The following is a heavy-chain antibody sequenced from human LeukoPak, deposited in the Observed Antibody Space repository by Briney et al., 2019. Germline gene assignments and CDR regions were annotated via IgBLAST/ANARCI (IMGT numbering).Heavy chain of an antibody. J-gene: IGHJ3*02. CDR3: ASSRWYYDILTGYTYTPHDDAFDI. CDR2: MNHSGTT. D-gene: IGHD3-9*01. CDR1: GGSLSGYY. V-gene: IGHV4-34*01. Sequence: TSETLSLTCAVYGGSLSGYYWSWIRQSPGEGLEWIGEMNHSGTTNYNPSLKSRVTVSVDTSKNQFSLKLSSVTAADTAVYYCASSRWYYDILTGYTYTPHDDAFDIWGQGTMVTVSS.